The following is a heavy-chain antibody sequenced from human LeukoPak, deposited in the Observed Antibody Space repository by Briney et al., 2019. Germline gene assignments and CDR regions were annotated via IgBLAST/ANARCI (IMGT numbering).Heavy chain of an antibody. D-gene: IGHD3-22*01. CDR1: GGSFSGYY. J-gene: IGHJ4*02. CDR3: ARERYYYDSSAND. V-gene: IGHV4-34*01. CDR2: INHSGST. Sequence: SETLSLTCAVYGGSFSGYYWSWIRQPPGKGLEWIGEINHSGSTNYNPPLKSRVTISVDTSKNQFSLKLSSVTAADTAVYYCARERYYYDSSANDWGQGTLVTVSS.